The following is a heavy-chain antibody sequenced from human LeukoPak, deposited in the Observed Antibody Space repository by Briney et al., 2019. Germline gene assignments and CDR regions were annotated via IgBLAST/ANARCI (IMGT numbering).Heavy chain of an antibody. CDR3: AKDLSASYYDFWSGYQYHYYYYYMDV. Sequence: GGSLRLSCAASGFTFSSYAMSWVRQAPGKGLEWVSAISGSGGSTYYADSVKGRFTISRDNSKNTLYLQMNSLRAEDTAVYYCAKDLSASYYDFWSGYQYHYYYYYMDVWGKGTTVTVSS. J-gene: IGHJ6*03. CDR1: GFTFSSYA. V-gene: IGHV3-23*01. D-gene: IGHD3-3*01. CDR2: ISGSGGST.